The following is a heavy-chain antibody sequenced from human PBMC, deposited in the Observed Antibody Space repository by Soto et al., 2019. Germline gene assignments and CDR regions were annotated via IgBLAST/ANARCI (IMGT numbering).Heavy chain of an antibody. D-gene: IGHD2-21*01. CDR3: AKDLGESYCGGDCYYGMDV. V-gene: IGHV3-30*18. Sequence: RLSCAASVFTFSSYGMHWVRQAPGKGLEWVAVISYDGSNKYYADSVKGRFTISRDNSKNTLYLQMNSLRAEDTAVYYCAKDLGESYCGGDCYYGMDVWGQGTTVTVSS. CDR2: ISYDGSNK. J-gene: IGHJ6*02. CDR1: VFTFSSYG.